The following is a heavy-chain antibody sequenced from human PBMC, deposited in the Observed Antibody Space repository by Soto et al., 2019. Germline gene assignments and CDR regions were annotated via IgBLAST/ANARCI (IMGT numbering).Heavy chain of an antibody. Sequence: QVQLVESGGGVVQPGRSLRLSCAASGFTFSSYAMHWVRQAPGKGLEWVAVISYDGSNKYYADSVKARFTISRDNSKNTLYLQMNSLRAEDTAVYYCARDGEFRYSYGTYYFDYWGQGTLVTVSS. CDR2: ISYDGSNK. V-gene: IGHV3-30-3*01. CDR1: GFTFSSYA. D-gene: IGHD5-18*01. CDR3: ARDGEFRYSYGTYYFDY. J-gene: IGHJ4*02.